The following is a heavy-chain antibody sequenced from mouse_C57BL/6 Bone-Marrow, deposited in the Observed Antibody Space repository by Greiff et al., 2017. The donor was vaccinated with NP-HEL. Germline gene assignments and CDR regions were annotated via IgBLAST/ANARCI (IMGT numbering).Heavy chain of an antibody. D-gene: IGHD2-2*01. J-gene: IGHJ4*01. V-gene: IGHV1-64*01. CDR2: IHPNSGST. Sequence: VQLQQSGAELVKPGASVKLSCKASGYTFTSYWMHWVKQRPGQGLEWIGMIHPNSGSTNYNEKFKSKATLTVDKSSSTAYMQLSSLTSEDSAVYYCARNYYGYAHAMDYWGQGTSVTVSS. CDR1: GYTFTSYW. CDR3: ARNYYGYAHAMDY.